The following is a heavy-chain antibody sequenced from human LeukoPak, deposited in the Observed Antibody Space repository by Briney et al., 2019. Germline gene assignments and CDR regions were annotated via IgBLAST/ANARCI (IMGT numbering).Heavy chain of an antibody. CDR2: IYYSGST. Sequence: SETLSLTCIVSGGSISSHYWSWIRQPPGKGLEWIGYIYYSGSTNYNPSLKSRVTISVDTSKNQFSLKLSSVTAADTAVYYCARATYCSSTSCTMGLLDYWGQGTLVTVSS. D-gene: IGHD2-2*01. V-gene: IGHV4-59*11. J-gene: IGHJ4*02. CDR3: ARATYCSSTSCTMGLLDY. CDR1: GGSISSHY.